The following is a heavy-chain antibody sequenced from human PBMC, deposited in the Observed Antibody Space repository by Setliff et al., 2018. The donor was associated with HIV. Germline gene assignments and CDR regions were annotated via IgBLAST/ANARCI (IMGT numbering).Heavy chain of an antibody. CDR2: IIPIFSTT. Sequence: ASVKVSCKASGGLFSKYAINWVRQAPGQGLEWMGRIIPIFSTTNYAQKFQGRVTITADKSTSTVYMGLSSLRSEDTAVYYCASEARYRYPEGDYYYYMDAWGKGTTVTVSS. CDR3: ASEARYRYPEGDYYYYMDA. D-gene: IGHD5-18*01. J-gene: IGHJ6*03. CDR1: GGLFSKYA. V-gene: IGHV1-69*06.